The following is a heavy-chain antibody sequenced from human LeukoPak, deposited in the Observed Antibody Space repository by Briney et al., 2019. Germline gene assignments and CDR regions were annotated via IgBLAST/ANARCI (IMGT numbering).Heavy chain of an antibody. CDR2: IYYSGST. D-gene: IGHD1-26*01. J-gene: IGHJ3*02. CDR1: GGSISSSSYY. CDR3: ARQVGANPFDI. Sequence: SETLSLTCTVSGGSISSSSYYWGWIRQPPGKGLEWIGSIYYSGSTYYNPSLKSRVTISVDTSKNQFSLKLSSVTAADTAVYYCARQVGANPFDIWGQGTTVTVSS. V-gene: IGHV4-39*01.